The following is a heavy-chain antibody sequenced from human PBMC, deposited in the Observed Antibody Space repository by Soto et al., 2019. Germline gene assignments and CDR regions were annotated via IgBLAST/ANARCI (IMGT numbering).Heavy chain of an antibody. CDR1: GVSIIHSPYY. CDR3: ARHSLGRNFDF. CDR2: IHHSGTT. V-gene: IGHV4-39*01. J-gene: IGHJ4*02. Sequence: SETLSLTCTVSGVSIIHSPYYWGWIRQPPGKGLEWIGTIHHSGTTYYNPSLKSRVTISVDTSKDQFSLKLSSVTAADMAVYYCARHSLGRNFDFWGQGTLVTVSS.